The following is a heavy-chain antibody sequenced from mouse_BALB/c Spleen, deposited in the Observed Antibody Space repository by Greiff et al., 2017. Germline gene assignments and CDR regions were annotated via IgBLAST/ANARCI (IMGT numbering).Heavy chain of an antibody. Sequence: VQLQQSGPELVKPGASVRISCKASGYTFTSYYIHWVKQRPGQGLEWIGWIYPGNVNTKYNEKFKGKATLTADKSSSTAYMQLSSLTSEDSAVYFCARYTTVVAYYFDYWGQGTTLTVSS. CDR2: IYPGNVNT. D-gene: IGHD1-1*01. CDR3: ARYTTVVAYYFDY. J-gene: IGHJ2*01. CDR1: GYTFTSYY. V-gene: IGHV1S56*01.